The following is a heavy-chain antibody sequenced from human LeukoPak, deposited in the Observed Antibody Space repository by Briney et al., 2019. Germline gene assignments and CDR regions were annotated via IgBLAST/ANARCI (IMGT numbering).Heavy chain of an antibody. CDR3: ARAQGENLITMIVPSAFDI. CDR1: GGTFSSYA. J-gene: IGHJ3*02. V-gene: IGHV1-69*13. Sequence: SVKVSCKASGGTFSSYAISWVRQAPGQGLEWMGGIIPIFGTANYAQKSQGRVTITADESTSTAYMELSSLRSEDTAVYYCARAQGENLITMIVPSAFDIWGQGTMVTVSS. CDR2: IIPIFGTA. D-gene: IGHD3-22*01.